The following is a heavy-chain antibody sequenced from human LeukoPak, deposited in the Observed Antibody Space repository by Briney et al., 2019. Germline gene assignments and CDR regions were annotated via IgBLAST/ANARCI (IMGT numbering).Heavy chain of an antibody. CDR3: ARGYSSDAFDI. Sequence: AETLSLNCTVSGGSFSTTSYFLGWIRQPPGKGLEWIGSIYYSGSTYYNPSLKSRVTISVDTSKNQFSLKLSSVTAADTAVYYCARGYSSDAFDIWGQGTMVTVSS. J-gene: IGHJ3*02. CDR1: GGSFSTTSYF. D-gene: IGHD6-13*01. CDR2: IYYSGST. V-gene: IGHV4-39*01.